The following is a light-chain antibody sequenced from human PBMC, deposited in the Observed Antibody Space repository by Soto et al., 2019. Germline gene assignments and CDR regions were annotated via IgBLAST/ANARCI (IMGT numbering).Light chain of an antibody. J-gene: IGKJ1*01. CDR1: QRVSSSY. CDR2: GAS. Sequence: IVLTQSPGTLSLSPGERATLSCRASQRVSSSYLAWYRQKPGQAPRLLIYGASSRATGIPDRFSGGGSGTDFALTISRLEPEDFAVYYCQQFGSSWWTFGQGTKVDIK. CDR3: QQFGSSWWT. V-gene: IGKV3-20*01.